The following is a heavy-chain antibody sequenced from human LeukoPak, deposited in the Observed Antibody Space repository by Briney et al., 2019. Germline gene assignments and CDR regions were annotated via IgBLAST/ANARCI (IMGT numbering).Heavy chain of an antibody. J-gene: IGHJ3*02. D-gene: IGHD3-22*01. CDR3: ARGPKYYYDSRDAFDI. CDR2: INHSGST. Sequence: GSLRLSCAASGFTFSSYAMSWVRQPPGKGLEWIGEINHSGSTNYNPSLKSRVTISVDTSKNQFSLKLSSVTAADTAVYYCARGPKYYYDSRDAFDIWGQGTMVTVSS. V-gene: IGHV4-34*01. CDR1: GFTFSSYA.